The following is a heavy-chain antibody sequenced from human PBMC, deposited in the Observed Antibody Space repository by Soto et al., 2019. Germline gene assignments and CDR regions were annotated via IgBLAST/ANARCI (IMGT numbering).Heavy chain of an antibody. D-gene: IGHD6-19*01. J-gene: IGHJ4*02. CDR2: IFYTGST. CDR1: GGSISGHY. V-gene: IGHV4-59*11. Sequence: PSETLSLTCTVSGGSISGHYWIWIRQSPGKGLEWIGYIFYTGSTNYNPSLKSRVTLSADTSKNQFSLRLSSVTAADTAVYYCARVGSSGWSQDYCGQRPLVTVS. CDR3: ARVGSSGWSQDY.